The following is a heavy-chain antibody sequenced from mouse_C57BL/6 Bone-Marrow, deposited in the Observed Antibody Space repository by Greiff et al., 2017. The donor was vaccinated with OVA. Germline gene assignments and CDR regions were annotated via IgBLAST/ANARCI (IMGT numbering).Heavy chain of an antibody. J-gene: IGHJ2*01. V-gene: IGHV1-64*01. CDR3: ARGEIYYYGSSPYYLDY. CDR1: GYTFTSYW. Sequence: VQLKQPGAELVKPGASVKLSCKASGYTFTSYWMHWVKQRPGQGLEWIGMIHPNSGSTNYNEKFKSKATLTVDKSSSTAYMQLSSLTSEDSAVYYCARGEIYYYGSSPYYLDYWGQGTTLTVSS. CDR2: IHPNSGST. D-gene: IGHD1-1*01.